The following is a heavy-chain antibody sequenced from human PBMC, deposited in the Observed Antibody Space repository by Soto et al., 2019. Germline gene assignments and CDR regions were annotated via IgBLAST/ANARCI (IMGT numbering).Heavy chain of an antibody. V-gene: IGHV4-61*01. J-gene: IGHJ5*02. CDR3: ARMSVTMRNWFDP. Sequence: QVQLQESGPGLVKPSETLSLTCSVSGGSVSSGNYYWSWIRQPPGKGLDWIGNIYYTGSTNHNPSLTTRVTMSVDTSRNQFSLKLNSVTAADTAVYYCARMSVTMRNWFDPWGQVTLVIVSS. CDR1: GGSVSSGNYY. D-gene: IGHD3-22*01. CDR2: IYYTGST.